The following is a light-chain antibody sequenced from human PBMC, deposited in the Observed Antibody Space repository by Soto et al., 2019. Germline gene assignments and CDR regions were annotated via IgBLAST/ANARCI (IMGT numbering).Light chain of an antibody. V-gene: IGKV1-5*01. CDR2: AAS. CDR1: QDIDTS. CDR3: QHYDTFSWT. J-gene: IGKJ1*01. Sequence: DIQMTQSPSTLSASVGDRVTITCRASQDIDTSLAWFQQRPGKAPKLLIYAASGLESGVPSTFSGSGSGTDFTLTSSSVQPDDFATYFCQHYDTFSWTCGQGTKVEMK.